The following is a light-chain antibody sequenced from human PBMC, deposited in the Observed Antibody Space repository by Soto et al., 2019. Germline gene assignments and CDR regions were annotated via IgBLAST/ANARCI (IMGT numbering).Light chain of an antibody. V-gene: IGKV3-15*01. CDR2: VAS. CDR1: QSVNSN. CDR3: QQYNVWPLI. J-gene: IGKJ4*01. Sequence: EMVMTQSPVTLSVSPGDRATLSCRASQSVNSNLAWYQHKPGQTPKLLIYVASTRATGIPARFSGSGSGTEFTLTISSLQSEDFAVYYCQQYNVWPLIFGGGTKVEFK.